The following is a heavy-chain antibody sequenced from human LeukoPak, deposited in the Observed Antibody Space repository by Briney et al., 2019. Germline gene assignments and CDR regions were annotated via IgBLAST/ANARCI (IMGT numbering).Heavy chain of an antibody. Sequence: GRSLRLSCAASGFTFDDYAMHWVRQAPGKGLEWVSGISWNSGSIGYADSVKGRFTISRDNAKNSLYLQMNSLRAEDTAVYYCARDRVATNYWGQGTLVTVSS. D-gene: IGHD3-3*01. CDR1: GFTFDDYA. V-gene: IGHV3-9*01. CDR2: ISWNSGSI. J-gene: IGHJ4*02. CDR3: ARDRVATNY.